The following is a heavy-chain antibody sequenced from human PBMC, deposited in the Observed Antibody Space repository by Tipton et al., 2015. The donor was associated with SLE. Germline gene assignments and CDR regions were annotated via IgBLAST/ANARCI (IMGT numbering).Heavy chain of an antibody. V-gene: IGHV4-34*01. D-gene: IGHD3-3*01. J-gene: IGHJ4*02. CDR2: INHSGST. CDR3: ARGRVAPHY. CDR1: GGSFSGYY. Sequence: TLSLTCAVYGGSFSGYYWSWIRQPPGKGLEWIGEINHSGSTNYNPSLKNRVTISVDTSKNQFSLKLDSVTAADTAVYYCARGRVAPHYWGQGTLVTVSS.